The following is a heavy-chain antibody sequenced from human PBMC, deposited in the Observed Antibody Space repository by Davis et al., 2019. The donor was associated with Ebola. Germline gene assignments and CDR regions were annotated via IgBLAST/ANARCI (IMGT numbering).Heavy chain of an antibody. CDR2: INPSGGTT. Sequence: ASVKVSCKASGYTFTSYYMHWVRQAPGQGLEWMGIINPSGGTTSYAQKFQGRVTMTRDTSTSTVYMELSSLRPEDTAVYYCASARGRGYSYGHYYYYGMDVWGQGTTVTVSS. CDR3: ASARGRGYSYGHYYYYGMDV. CDR1: GYTFTSYY. V-gene: IGHV1-46*01. D-gene: IGHD5-18*01. J-gene: IGHJ6*02.